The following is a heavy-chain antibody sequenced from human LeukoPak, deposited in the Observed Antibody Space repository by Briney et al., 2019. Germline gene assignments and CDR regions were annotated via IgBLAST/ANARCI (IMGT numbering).Heavy chain of an antibody. D-gene: IGHD3-22*01. CDR2: IYYSGST. V-gene: IGHV4-59*01. CDR3: ARGGRDYYDSSGYSTI. J-gene: IGHJ4*02. Sequence: SETLSLTCTVSGGSISSYYWSWIRQPPGKGLEWMGYIYYSGSTNYNPSLKSRVTISVDTSKNQFSLKLSSVTAADTAVYYCARGGRDYYDSSGYSTIWGQGTLVTVSS. CDR1: GGSISSYY.